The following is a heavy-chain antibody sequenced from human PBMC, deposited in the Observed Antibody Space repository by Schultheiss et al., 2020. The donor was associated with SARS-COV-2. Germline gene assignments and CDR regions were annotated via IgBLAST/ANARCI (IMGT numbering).Heavy chain of an antibody. CDR3: ARDRATMVRGVTQRYYYYYGLDV. Sequence: SETLSLTCTVSGGSISSGGYYWSWIRQPPGKGLEWIGYIFYSGSTNYNPSLKSRVTISADTSKNQFSLKLNSVTAADTAVYYCARDRATMVRGVTQRYYYYYGLDVWGQGTTVTVSS. CDR2: IFYSGST. CDR1: GGSISSGGYY. J-gene: IGHJ6*02. V-gene: IGHV4-61*08. D-gene: IGHD3-10*01.